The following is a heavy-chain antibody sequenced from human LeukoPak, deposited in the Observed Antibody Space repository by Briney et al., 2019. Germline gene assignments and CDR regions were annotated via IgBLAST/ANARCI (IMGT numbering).Heavy chain of an antibody. D-gene: IGHD2-2*01. CDR3: ARDRACSSTSCYGYYYYYGMDV. CDR2: IKQDGSEK. V-gene: IGHV3-7*01. Sequence: GGSLRLSCAASGFTFSSYWMSWVRQAPGKGLEWVANIKQDGSEKYYVDSVKGRFTISRDNAKNSLYLQMNSLRAEDTAVYYCARDRACSSTSCYGYYYYYGMDVWGQGTTVTVSS. J-gene: IGHJ6*02. CDR1: GFTFSSYW.